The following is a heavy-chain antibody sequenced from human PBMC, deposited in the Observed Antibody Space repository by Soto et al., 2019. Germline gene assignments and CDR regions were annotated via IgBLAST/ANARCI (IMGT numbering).Heavy chain of an antibody. J-gene: IGHJ4*02. V-gene: IGHV6-1*01. CDR2: TYYRSKWYN. Sequence: QVQLQQSGPGLVKPSQTLSLTCAISGDSVSSNSAAWNWIRQSPSRGIEWLGRTYYRSKWYNDYAVSVKSRITINPDTSKNQFSLQLNSVTPEDTAVYYCARSVDSMGGSSWYYFDYWGQGTLVTVSS. CDR1: GDSVSSNSAA. D-gene: IGHD6-13*01. CDR3: ARSVDSMGGSSWYYFDY.